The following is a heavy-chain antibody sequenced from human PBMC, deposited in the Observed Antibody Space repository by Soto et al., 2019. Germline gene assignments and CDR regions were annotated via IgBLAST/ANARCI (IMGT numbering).Heavy chain of an antibody. CDR3: ARDRGYCSSTSCYRAAFDI. J-gene: IGHJ3*02. CDR1: GGTFSSYA. CDR2: IIPIFGTA. Sequence: QVQPVQSGAEVKKPGSSVKVSCKASGGTFSSYAISWVRQAPGQGLEWMGGIIPIFGTANYAQKFQGRVTITADESTSTAYMELSSLRSEDTAVYYCARDRGYCSSTSCYRAAFDIWGQGTMVTVSS. V-gene: IGHV1-69*01. D-gene: IGHD2-2*01.